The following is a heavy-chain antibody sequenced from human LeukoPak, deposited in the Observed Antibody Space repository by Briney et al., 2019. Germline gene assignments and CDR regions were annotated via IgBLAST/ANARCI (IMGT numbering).Heavy chain of an antibody. CDR2: MNPNSGNT. V-gene: IGHV1-8*01. J-gene: IGHJ5*02. D-gene: IGHD3-9*01. CDR1: GYTFTSYD. CDR3: ARNAPKYDILTGLWWGKQTNWSDP. Sequence: ASVKVSCKASGYTFTSYDINWVRQATGQGLEWMGWMNPNSGNTGYAQKFQGRVTMTRNTSISTAYMELSSLRSEDTAVYYCARNAPKYDILTGLWWGKQTNWSDPWGQGTLVTVSS.